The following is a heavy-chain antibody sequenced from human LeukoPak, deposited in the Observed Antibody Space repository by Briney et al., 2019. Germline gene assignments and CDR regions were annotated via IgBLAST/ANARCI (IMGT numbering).Heavy chain of an antibody. CDR3: ASYFVGNGGRGY. CDR1: GDSISRSLYY. D-gene: IGHD3-10*02. CDR2: VYDSWNN. Sequence: SETLSLTCTVSGDSISRSLYYWGWIRQPPGKGLEWLGSVYDSWNNYYNPSLESRITMSVDTSKNQYSLELSSVIAADTAVYYCASYFVGNGGRGYWGQGALVTVSS. J-gene: IGHJ4*02. V-gene: IGHV4-30-4*08.